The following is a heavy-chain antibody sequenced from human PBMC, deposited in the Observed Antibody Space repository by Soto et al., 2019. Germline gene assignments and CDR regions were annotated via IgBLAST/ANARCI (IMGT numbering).Heavy chain of an antibody. J-gene: IGHJ5*02. V-gene: IGHV1-69*13. CDR3: ASTSGSRLRLDWFDP. D-gene: IGHD3-10*01. Sequence: SVKVSCKASGGTFSSYAISWVRQAPGQGLEWMGGIIPIFGTANYAQKFQGRVTITADESTSTAYMELSSLRSGDTAVYYCASTSGSRLRLDWFDPWGQGTLVTVSS. CDR2: IIPIFGTA. CDR1: GGTFSSYA.